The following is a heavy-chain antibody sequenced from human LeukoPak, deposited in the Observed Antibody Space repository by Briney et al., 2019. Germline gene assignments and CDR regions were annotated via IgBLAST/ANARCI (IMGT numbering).Heavy chain of an antibody. D-gene: IGHD6-19*01. J-gene: IGHJ6*02. CDR1: GFTFSSYA. CDR2: ISSDESDK. V-gene: IGHV3-30-3*01. CDR3: ARDISGWYSGGYFRMDV. Sequence: GGSLRLSCAASGFTFSSYAMHWVRQAPGKGLEWVAFISSDESDKYYADSVKGRFTISRDNSKNTLYLQMNSLRAEDTAVYYCARDISGWYSGGYFRMDVWGQGTTVTVSS.